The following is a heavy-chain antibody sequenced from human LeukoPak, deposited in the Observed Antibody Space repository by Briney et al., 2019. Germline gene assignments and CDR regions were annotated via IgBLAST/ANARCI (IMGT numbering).Heavy chain of an antibody. J-gene: IGHJ6*02. Sequence: GGSLRLSCVASGFTFSSYWMHCVRQAPGKGLVWVSRINSDGSSTSYADSVKGRFTISRDNAKNTLYLQMNSLRAEDTAVYYCARVEIAPGDYYGMDVWGQGTTVTVSS. D-gene: IGHD3-10*01. CDR1: GFTFSSYW. CDR2: INSDGSST. V-gene: IGHV3-74*01. CDR3: ARVEIAPGDYYGMDV.